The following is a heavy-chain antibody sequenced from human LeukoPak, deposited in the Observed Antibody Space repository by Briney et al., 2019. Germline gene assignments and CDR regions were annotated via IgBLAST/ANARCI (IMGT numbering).Heavy chain of an antibody. CDR1: GFTFRSYG. CDR2: IWYDGSNK. V-gene: IGHV3-33*06. CDR3: AKGPGGTSWDYYYMDV. Sequence: PGGSLRLSCAASGFTFRSYGMHWVRQAPGKGLEWVAVIWYDGSNKYYADSVKGRFTISRDNSKNTLYLQMNSLRAEDTAVYYCAKGPGGTSWDYYYMDVWGKGTTVTVSS. J-gene: IGHJ6*03. D-gene: IGHD2-2*01.